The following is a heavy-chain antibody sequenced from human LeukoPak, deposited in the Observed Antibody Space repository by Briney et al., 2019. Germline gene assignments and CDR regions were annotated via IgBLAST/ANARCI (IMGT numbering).Heavy chain of an antibody. D-gene: IGHD1-7*01. CDR3: ARESEGVELPFDP. J-gene: IGHJ5*02. Sequence: ASVTVSFKASGYTFTSNGISWVRQGPGQGLEWKGWISAYNGNTNYAQKLQGRVTMTTDTSTSTAYMELRSLRSDDTAVYYCARESEGVELPFDPWGQGTLVTVSS. V-gene: IGHV1-18*01. CDR2: ISAYNGNT. CDR1: GYTFTSNG.